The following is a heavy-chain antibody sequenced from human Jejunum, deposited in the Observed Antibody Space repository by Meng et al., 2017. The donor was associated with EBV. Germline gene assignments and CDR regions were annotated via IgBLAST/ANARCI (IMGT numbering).Heavy chain of an antibody. D-gene: IGHD2-2*01. J-gene: IGHJ5*02. CDR1: GGSIRSSGYY. Sequence: QLMLHGSGPGLVKPSETLSLTCTVSGGSIRSSGYYWGWIRQPPGKGLQWIGSIYDSGTTYYNPSLRSRVTISVDTSKNQFSLKLNSVTAADTAVYYCARAGYCSSTTCPRWFDPWGQGTLVTVSS. CDR2: IYDSGTT. V-gene: IGHV4-39*07. CDR3: ARAGYCSSTTCPRWFDP.